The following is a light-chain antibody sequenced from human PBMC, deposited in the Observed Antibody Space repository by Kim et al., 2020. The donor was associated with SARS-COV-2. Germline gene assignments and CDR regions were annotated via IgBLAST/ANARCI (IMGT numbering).Light chain of an antibody. CDR3: HQRSDWPNT. Sequence: SLSPGERATLSVRASQSVGSYLAWYQQKRGQAPRLLMYDVSNRATGIPARFSGSGSGTDFTLTISGLEPEDFALYYCHQRSDWPNTFGQGTKLEI. V-gene: IGKV3-11*01. J-gene: IGKJ2*01. CDR2: DVS. CDR1: QSVGSY.